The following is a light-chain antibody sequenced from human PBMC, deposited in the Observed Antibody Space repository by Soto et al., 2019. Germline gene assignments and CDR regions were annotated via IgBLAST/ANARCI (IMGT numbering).Light chain of an antibody. J-gene: IGLJ1*01. Sequence: QSVLTQPPSASGSPGQSVTISCTGSSGDIDYNYVSWYQHHPGKAPKLMIYEVTRRPSGVPDRFSGSKSANTASLTVSGLQAEDEADYYCSSYAGSSNVFGTGTKVTVL. CDR1: SGDIDYNY. CDR2: EVT. CDR3: SSYAGSSNV. V-gene: IGLV2-8*01.